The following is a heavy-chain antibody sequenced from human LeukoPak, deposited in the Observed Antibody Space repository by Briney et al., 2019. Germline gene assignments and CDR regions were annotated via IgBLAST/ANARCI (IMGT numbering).Heavy chain of an antibody. J-gene: IGHJ6*03. V-gene: IGHV4-59*01. Sequence: SETLSLTCSVSGGSLSNYYWSWIRQPPGKRMEWVGDIYYSGSTNYNPSLKSRVTISVDSSKNQFSLKLSSVTAADTAVYYCARGRYYYYYMDVWGKGTTVTVSS. CDR3: ARGRYYYYYMDV. CDR2: IYYSGST. CDR1: GGSLSNYY.